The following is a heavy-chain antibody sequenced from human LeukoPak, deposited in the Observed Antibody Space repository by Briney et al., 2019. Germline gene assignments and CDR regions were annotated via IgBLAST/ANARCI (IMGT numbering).Heavy chain of an antibody. V-gene: IGHV4-59*01. CDR1: GAPLSSNY. CDR2: IYHSGGV. J-gene: IGHJ5*01. Sequence: KPSETLSLTCTVSGAPLSSNYWSWIRQPPGKGLEWIGSIYHSGGVNYNPSLKSRVTISADTSKNQFSLKLNSVTAADTAVYYCARDRSPSWFYSWGQGTLVNV. CDR3: ARDRSPSWFYS.